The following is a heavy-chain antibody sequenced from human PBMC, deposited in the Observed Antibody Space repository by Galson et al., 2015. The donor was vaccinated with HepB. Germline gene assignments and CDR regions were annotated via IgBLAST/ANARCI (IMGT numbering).Heavy chain of an antibody. Sequence: PLSLTCTVSGGSISSGTYYWNWIRQPAGKGLEWIGRIYTSGGTNQNPSLQSRVTMSVDTSKNQFSLKLNSVTAADTAVYYCARGPDSGSYFSYYSYMDVWGKGTTVTVSS. CDR3: ARGPDSGSYFSYYSYMDV. J-gene: IGHJ6*03. V-gene: IGHV4-61*02. CDR2: IYTSGGT. CDR1: GGSISSGTYY. D-gene: IGHD1-26*01.